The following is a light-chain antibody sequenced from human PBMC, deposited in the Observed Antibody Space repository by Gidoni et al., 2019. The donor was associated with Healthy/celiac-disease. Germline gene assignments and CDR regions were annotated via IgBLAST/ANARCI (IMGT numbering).Light chain of an antibody. Sequence: QSALTQPAYVSGSPGKSITISCTGTSSDVGSYNLVSWYQQHPGKAPKLMIYEVSKRPSGVSNRFSGSKSGNTASLTISVLQAEDEADYYCCSYAGSSTFVVFGVGTKLPVL. J-gene: IGLJ2*01. CDR1: SSDVGSYNL. V-gene: IGLV2-23*02. CDR3: CSYAGSSTFVV. CDR2: EVS.